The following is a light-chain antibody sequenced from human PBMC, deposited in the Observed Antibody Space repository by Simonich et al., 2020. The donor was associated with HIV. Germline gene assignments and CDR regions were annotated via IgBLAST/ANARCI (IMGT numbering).Light chain of an antibody. CDR2: WAS. V-gene: IGKV4-1*01. Sequence: DIVMTQSPDSLAVSLGERATINCKSSQRMLKTSKNKNYLAWYQQKPGQPPKLLIYWASTRESGVPDRFSGSGSGTDFTLTISSLQAEDVAVYYCQQYYSTPLTFGGGTKVEIK. J-gene: IGKJ4*01. CDR1: QRMLKTSKNKNY. CDR3: QQYYSTPLT.